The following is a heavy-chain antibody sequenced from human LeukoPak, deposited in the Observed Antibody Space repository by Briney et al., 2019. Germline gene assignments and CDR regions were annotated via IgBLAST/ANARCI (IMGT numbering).Heavy chain of an antibody. CDR2: MNPDSGNT. V-gene: IGHV1-8*01. CDR3: ARPTKISMLRGGGYNWFDP. Sequence: ASVNVSCKASGYTFNSYDITWVRQATGQGLEWMGWMNPDSGNTGYAQKFLGRVTMTRDTSINTAYLELSSLRSEDTAVYYCARPTKISMLRGGGYNWFDPWGRGTLVTVSS. D-gene: IGHD3-10*01. J-gene: IGHJ5*02. CDR1: GYTFNSYD.